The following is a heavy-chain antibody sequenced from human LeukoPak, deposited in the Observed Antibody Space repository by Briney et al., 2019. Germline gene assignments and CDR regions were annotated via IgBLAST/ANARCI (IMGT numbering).Heavy chain of an antibody. CDR3: AREVGEGYCSGGNCYFWGNRMDV. V-gene: IGHV5-10-1*01. CDR2: IDPSDSYV. D-gene: IGHD2-15*01. J-gene: IGHJ6*01. CDR1: GYSFTSYW. Sequence: GESLKISCTGSGYSFTSYWISWVRQMPGRGLEWVGRIDPSDSYVNYSPSFRGHVTMSVDKSISTGFLQWGDWQASDTATYYCAREVGEGYCSGGNCYFWGNRMDVWGQGAKVPVS.